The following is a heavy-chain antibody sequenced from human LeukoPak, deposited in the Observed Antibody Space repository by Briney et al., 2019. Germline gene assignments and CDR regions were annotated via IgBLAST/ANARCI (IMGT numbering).Heavy chain of an antibody. CDR3: ARRASTSCYSRDTAMVCDSYYFDY. CDR2: ISSSSSTI. J-gene: IGHJ4*02. D-gene: IGHD2-2*02. Sequence: GGSLRLSCAASGLTFSNYAMNWVRQAPGKGLEWVSYISSSSSTIYYADSVKGRFTISRDNAKNSLYLQMNSLRAEDTAVYYCARRASTSCYSRDTAMVCDSYYFDYWGQGTLVTVSS. V-gene: IGHV3-48*01. CDR1: GLTFSNYA.